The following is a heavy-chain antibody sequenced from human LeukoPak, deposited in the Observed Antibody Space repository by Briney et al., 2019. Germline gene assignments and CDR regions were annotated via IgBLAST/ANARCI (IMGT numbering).Heavy chain of an antibody. D-gene: IGHD3-22*01. CDR2: ISGSGGNT. CDR1: GFTLSSFA. J-gene: IGHJ3*02. V-gene: IGHV3-23*01. Sequence: GGSLRLSCAASGFTLSSFAMRWVRPAPGKGLEWVAAISGSGGNTYYADSVEGRLTIWRGNSQNTLYRQMNCLRAEDTGVYYCAKDAANYYEPPDDAFDIWGQGTMVTVSS. CDR3: AKDAANYYEPPDDAFDI.